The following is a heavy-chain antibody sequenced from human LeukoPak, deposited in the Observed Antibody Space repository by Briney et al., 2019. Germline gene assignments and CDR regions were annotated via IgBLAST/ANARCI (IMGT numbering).Heavy chain of an antibody. CDR1: GGSFSGYY. D-gene: IGHD3-9*01. J-gene: IGHJ4*02. V-gene: IGHV4-34*01. Sequence: SETLSLTCAVYGGSFSGYYWSWIRQPPGKGLEWIGETNHSGSTNYNPSLKSRVTISVDTSKNQFSLKLSSVTAADTAVYYCATRSDYDTLTGYSYHFDYWGQGTLVTVSS. CDR2: TNHSGST. CDR3: ATRSDYDTLTGYSYHFDY.